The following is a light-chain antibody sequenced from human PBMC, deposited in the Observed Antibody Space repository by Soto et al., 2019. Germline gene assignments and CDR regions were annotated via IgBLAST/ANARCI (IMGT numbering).Light chain of an antibody. CDR3: CSYAGSYTYV. Sequence: QPVLTQPRSVSGSPGQSVTIFCTGTSSDVGGYDYVSWYQQHPGKAPKLMIYDVRERPSGVPDRVSGSKSGNTASLTISGLQAEDEADYYCCSYAGSYTYVFGTGTQLTVL. J-gene: IGLJ1*01. CDR1: SSDVGGYDY. CDR2: DVR. V-gene: IGLV2-11*01.